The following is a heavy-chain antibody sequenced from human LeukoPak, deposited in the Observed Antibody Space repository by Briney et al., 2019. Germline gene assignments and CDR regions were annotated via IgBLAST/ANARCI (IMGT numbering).Heavy chain of an antibody. D-gene: IGHD2-15*01. CDR3: ARGAPLSAAVPTHLLYYFDY. CDR2: IKQDGSEK. CDR1: GFTFSSYW. J-gene: IGHJ4*02. Sequence: RAGGSLRLSCAASGFTFSSYWMSWVRQAPGKGLEWVANIKQDGSEKYYVDSVKGRFTISRDNAKNSLYLQMNSLRAEDTAVYYCARGAPLSAAVPTHLLYYFDYWGQGTLVTVSS. V-gene: IGHV3-7*01.